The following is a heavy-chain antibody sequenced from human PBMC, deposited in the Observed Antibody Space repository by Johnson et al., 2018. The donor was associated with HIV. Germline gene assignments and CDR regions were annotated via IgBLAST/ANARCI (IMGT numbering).Heavy chain of an antibody. D-gene: IGHD5-12*01. CDR1: GFPFSSYW. J-gene: IGHJ3*02. Sequence: VQLVESGGGLVQPGGSLRLSCAASGFPFSSYWMHWVRQAPGTGLVWVSRINSGGSTYYADSVTGRFTIYRDNAKNSLYLQMNSLQTEDTAVYYRSTGWIGDAFDIWGQGTMVTVSS. CDR3: STGWIGDAFDI. CDR2: INSGGST. V-gene: IGHV3-74*01.